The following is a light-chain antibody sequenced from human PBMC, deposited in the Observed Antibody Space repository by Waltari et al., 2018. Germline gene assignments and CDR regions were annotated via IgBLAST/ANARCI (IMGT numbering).Light chain of an antibody. CDR3: XAWDDXXXXPV. V-gene: IGLV1-47*01. J-gene: IGLJ2*01. CDR1: NSNFASNY. CDR2: KGN. Sequence: QSLPXXXPSAHGTAGKRVTPSSSGCNSNFASNYVXXYPQLPGTAPKHIIYKGNQRPSGVPXXXXXXKSGTSASLAISGLXSEDEGDYYCXAWDDXXXXPVFGGGTXLTVL.